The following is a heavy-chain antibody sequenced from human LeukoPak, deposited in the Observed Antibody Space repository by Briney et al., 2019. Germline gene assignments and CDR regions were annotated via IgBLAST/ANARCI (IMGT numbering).Heavy chain of an antibody. CDR1: GGSFSGYY. V-gene: IGHV4-34*01. CDR3: ARLPSYRRDGYNT. J-gene: IGHJ5*02. Sequence: SETLTLTCAVYGGSFSGYYWSWIRQPPGKGLKWIGEINHSGSTNYNPSLKSRVTISVDTSKNQFSLKLSSVTAADTAVYYCARLPSYRRDGYNTWGQGTLVTVSS. D-gene: IGHD5-24*01. CDR2: INHSGST.